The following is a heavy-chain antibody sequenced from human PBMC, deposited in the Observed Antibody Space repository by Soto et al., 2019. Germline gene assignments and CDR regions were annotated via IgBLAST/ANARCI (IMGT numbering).Heavy chain of an antibody. Sequence: EVQLVESGGGLVQPGGSLRLSCAASGFTVSSNFMSWVRQAPGKGLEWVSLVYAGGRTYYAESVKGRFTISRDNSKNTLYIRMNSLRAEDAAVYYCARVDDSSHSHSGMDVWGEGTTVTVAS. CDR1: GFTVSSNF. CDR2: VYAGGRT. J-gene: IGHJ6*04. D-gene: IGHD3-22*01. CDR3: ARVDDSSHSHSGMDV. V-gene: IGHV3-66*01.